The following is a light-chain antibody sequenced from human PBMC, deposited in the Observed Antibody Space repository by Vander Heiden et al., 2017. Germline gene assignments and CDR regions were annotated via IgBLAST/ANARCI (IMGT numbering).Light chain of an antibody. V-gene: IGKV3-15*01. Sequence: EIVMTQSPATLSVSPGERATLSCRASQRVSSNLAWYQQKPGQAPRLLIYGASTRATGIPARFSGSGSGTEFTLTISSLQSEDFAVYYCQQYNNWPPHTFGQGTKVEIK. J-gene: IGKJ1*01. CDR1: QRVSSN. CDR2: GAS. CDR3: QQYNNWPPHT.